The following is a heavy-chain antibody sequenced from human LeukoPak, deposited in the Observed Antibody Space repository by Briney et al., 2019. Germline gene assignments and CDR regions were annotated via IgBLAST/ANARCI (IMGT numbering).Heavy chain of an antibody. Sequence: SETLSLTCTVSGGSISSYYWSWIRQPPGKGLEWIGYIYYSGSTNYNPSLKSRVTMSVDTSKNQFSLKLSSVTAADTAVYYCARDLAVAYGSGSYYYYYYYMDVWGKGTTVTISS. V-gene: IGHV4-59*12. D-gene: IGHD3-10*01. J-gene: IGHJ6*03. CDR1: GGSISSYY. CDR2: IYYSGST. CDR3: ARDLAVAYGSGSYYYYYYYMDV.